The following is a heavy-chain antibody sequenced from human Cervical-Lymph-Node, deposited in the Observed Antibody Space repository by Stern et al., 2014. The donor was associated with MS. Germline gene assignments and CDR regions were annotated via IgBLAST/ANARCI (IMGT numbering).Heavy chain of an antibody. D-gene: IGHD6-13*01. J-gene: IGHJ3*02. V-gene: IGHV2-26*01. CDR1: GFSLTNARMG. Sequence: QVTLRESGPVLVRPTETLTLTCTVSGFSLTNARMGVSWIRQPPGKALEWLAHICSNDEKSYSTSLKRRLTISKDTSKSQVVLTMTNMDPVDTATYYCARIREGISWRAAFDIWGQGTMVTVSS. CDR2: ICSNDEK. CDR3: ARIREGISWRAAFDI.